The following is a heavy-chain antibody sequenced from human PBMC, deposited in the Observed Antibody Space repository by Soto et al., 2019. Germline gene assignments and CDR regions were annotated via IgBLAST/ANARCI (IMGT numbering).Heavy chain of an antibody. D-gene: IGHD2-15*01. Sequence: GGSLRLSCAASGFTFSSYAMSWVRQAPGKGLEWVSAISGSGGSTYYADSVKGRFTISRDNSKNTLYLQMNSLRAEDTAVYYCAKDVVGATIAPDAFDIWGQGTMVTVSS. J-gene: IGHJ3*02. V-gene: IGHV3-23*01. CDR3: AKDVVGATIAPDAFDI. CDR1: GFTFSSYA. CDR2: ISGSGGST.